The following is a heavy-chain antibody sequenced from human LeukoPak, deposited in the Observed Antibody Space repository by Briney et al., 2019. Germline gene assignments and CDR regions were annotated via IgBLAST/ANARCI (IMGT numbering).Heavy chain of an antibody. D-gene: IGHD3-9*01. CDR2: IVPSFGTA. V-gene: IGHV1-69*01. CDR1: GDTFSGYA. J-gene: IGHJ6*04. Sequence: GSSVKVSCKASGDTFSGYAISWVRQAPGQGLEWMGGIVPSFGTANYAQKFQGRVTITADESTSTAYMELSSLRSEDTAVYYCARAYYDILTGPQDYYYYGMDVWGKGTMVTVSS. CDR3: ARAYYDILTGPQDYYYYGMDV.